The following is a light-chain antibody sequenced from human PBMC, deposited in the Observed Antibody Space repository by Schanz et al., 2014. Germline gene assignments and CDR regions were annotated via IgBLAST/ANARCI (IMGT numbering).Light chain of an antibody. J-gene: IGKJ4*01. CDR2: GAS. CDR3: QQYNNWPPLT. V-gene: IGKV3-15*01. CDR1: QSVSSF. Sequence: PGDRATLSCRASQSVSSFLAWYQQKRGQAPRLLIYGASTRATGIPARFSGSGSGTEFTLTISSLQSEDFAVYYCQQYNNWPPLTFGGGTKVEIK.